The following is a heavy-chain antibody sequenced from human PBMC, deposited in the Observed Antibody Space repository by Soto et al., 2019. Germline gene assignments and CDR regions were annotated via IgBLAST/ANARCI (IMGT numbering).Heavy chain of an antibody. CDR2: MSHSGGT. CDR1: GGFVSSGSYY. Sequence: QVQLQQWGAGLLKPSETLSLTCAVYGGFVSSGSYYWSWIRQSPGKGLEWIGEMSHSGGTHFNPSLKSRVTISVDTSKDQFSLRMSSVTAADTALYYCARVERGTVTTVVDAFVIWGPGTMVTVSS. V-gene: IGHV4-34*01. CDR3: ARVERGTVTTVVDAFVI. D-gene: IGHD1-1*01. J-gene: IGHJ3*02.